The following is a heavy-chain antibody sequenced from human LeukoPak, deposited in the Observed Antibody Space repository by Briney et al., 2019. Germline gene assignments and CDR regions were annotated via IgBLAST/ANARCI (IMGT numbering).Heavy chain of an antibody. J-gene: IGHJ6*03. CDR3: ARVGVTMVRGVIPHYYYYYMDV. Sequence: PSETLSLTCTVSGGSISSYYWSWIRQPAGKGLEWIGRIYTSGSTNYNPSLKSRVTMSVDTSKNQFSLKLSSVTAADTAVYYRARVGVTMVRGVIPHYYYYYMDVWGKGTTVTISS. D-gene: IGHD3-10*01. V-gene: IGHV4-4*07. CDR1: GGSISSYY. CDR2: IYTSGST.